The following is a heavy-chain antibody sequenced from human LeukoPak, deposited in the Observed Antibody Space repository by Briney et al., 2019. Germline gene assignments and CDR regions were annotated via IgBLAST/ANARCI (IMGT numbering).Heavy chain of an antibody. CDR1: GFTFSSYG. D-gene: IGHD3-22*01. J-gene: IGHJ3*02. Sequence: GGSLRLSCAASGFTFSSYGMHWVRQAPGKGLEWVAFIRYDGSNKYYADSVKGRFTISRDNSKNTLYLQMNSLRAEDTAVYYCARDDSWLDAFDIWGQGTMVTVSS. CDR3: ARDDSWLDAFDI. V-gene: IGHV3-30*02. CDR2: IRYDGSNK.